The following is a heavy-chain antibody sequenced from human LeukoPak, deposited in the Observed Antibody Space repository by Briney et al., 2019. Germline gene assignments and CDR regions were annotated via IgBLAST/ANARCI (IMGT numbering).Heavy chain of an antibody. CDR2: ISSSGSTI. Sequence: GESLRLSCAASGFTFSDYYMSWIRQAPGKGLEWVSYISSSGSTIYYADSVKGRFTISRDNAKNSLYLQMNSLRAEDTAVYYCARATSGSYSPVDYWGQGTLVTVSS. D-gene: IGHD3-10*01. J-gene: IGHJ4*02. CDR1: GFTFSDYY. CDR3: ARATSGSYSPVDY. V-gene: IGHV3-11*01.